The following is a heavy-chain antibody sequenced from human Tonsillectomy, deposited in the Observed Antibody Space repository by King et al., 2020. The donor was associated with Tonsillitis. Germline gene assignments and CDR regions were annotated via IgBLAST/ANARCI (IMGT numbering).Heavy chain of an antibody. CDR3: AKAAYEYWVGLLLSPIDD. V-gene: IGHV3-9*01. CDR2: ISWNSGSI. Sequence: VQLVESGGGLVQPGRSLRLSCAASGFTFDDYAMHWVRQAPGKGLEWVSGISWNSGSIGYADSVKGRFTISRDNAKNSLYLQMNSLSAEDTALYYCAKAAYEYWVGLLLSPIDDWGQGTLVTVSS. J-gene: IGHJ4*02. D-gene: IGHD3-10*01. CDR1: GFTFDDYA.